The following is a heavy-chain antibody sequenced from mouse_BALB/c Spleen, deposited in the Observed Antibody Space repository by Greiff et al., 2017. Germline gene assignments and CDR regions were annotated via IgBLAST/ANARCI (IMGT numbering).Heavy chain of an antibody. D-gene: IGHD4-1*01. CDR1: GFTFTDYY. V-gene: IGHV7-3*02. J-gene: IGHJ4*01. Sequence: EVQLVESGGGLVQPGGSLRLSCATSGFTFTDYYMSWVRQPPGKALEWLGFIRNKANGYTTEYSASVKGRFTISRDNSQSILYLQMNTLRAEDSATYYCARVLRTGTKAMDYWGQGTSVTVSS. CDR3: ARVLRTGTKAMDY. CDR2: IRNKANGYTT.